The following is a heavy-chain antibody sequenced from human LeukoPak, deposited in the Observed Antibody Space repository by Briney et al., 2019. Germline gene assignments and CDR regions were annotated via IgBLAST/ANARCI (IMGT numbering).Heavy chain of an antibody. V-gene: IGHV3-48*02. CDR2: ISSSGSSI. J-gene: IGHJ4*02. CDR1: GFTFSSYS. CDR3: PRDRYFDY. Sequence: GRSLRLSCAASGFTFSSYSMNWVRQAPGKGLEWVSSISSSGSSIYYSDSVKGRFTISRDNAKNSLYLQMNSLRDEDTAVYYCPRDRYFDYWGQGTLVTVSS.